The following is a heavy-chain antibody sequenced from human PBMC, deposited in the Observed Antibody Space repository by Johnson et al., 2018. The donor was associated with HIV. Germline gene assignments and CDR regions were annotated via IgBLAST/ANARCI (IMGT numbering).Heavy chain of an antibody. CDR3: ARRRDGYPGPGAFDI. CDR1: GFNFSSYW. J-gene: IGHJ3*02. Sequence: EQLVESGGGLVQPGGSLRLSCAASGFNFSSYWMSWVRQAPGKGLEWVANIKQDGSEKYYVDSVKGRFTISRDNAKNSLYLQMNSLRAEDTAVYFWARRRDGYPGPGAFDIWGQGTMVTVSS. CDR2: IKQDGSEK. D-gene: IGHD5-24*01. V-gene: IGHV3-7*01.